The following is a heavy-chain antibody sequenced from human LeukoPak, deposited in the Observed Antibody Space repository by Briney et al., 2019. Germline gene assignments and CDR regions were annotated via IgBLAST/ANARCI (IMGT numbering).Heavy chain of an antibody. CDR3: VKDTNNPGAAGGDY. V-gene: IGHV3-64D*06. D-gene: IGHD6-13*01. CDR1: GFTFSRSA. J-gene: IGHJ4*02. CDR2: ISSAGGTT. Sequence: PGGSLRLSCSASGFTFSRSAMHWVRQAPGRGLELVSSISSAGGTTYYADSAKGRFTISRDNSKNTLYLQMSSLRTEDTALYYCVKDTNNPGAAGGDYWGQGTLVTVSS.